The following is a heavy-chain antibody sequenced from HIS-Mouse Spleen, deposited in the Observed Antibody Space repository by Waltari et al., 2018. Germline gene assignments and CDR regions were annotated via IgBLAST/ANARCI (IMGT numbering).Heavy chain of an antibody. Sequence: QVQLVQSGAEVKKPGASVKVSCKASGYTFTVSSIHWVRQAPGQGLEGTGWINPNSGGTNYAQKFQGRVTMTRDTSISTAYMELSRLRSDDTAVYYCARALGYYFDYWGQGTLVTVSS. CDR2: INPNSGGT. CDR1: GYTFTVSS. D-gene: IGHD7-27*01. V-gene: IGHV1-2*02. CDR3: ARALGYYFDY. J-gene: IGHJ4*02.